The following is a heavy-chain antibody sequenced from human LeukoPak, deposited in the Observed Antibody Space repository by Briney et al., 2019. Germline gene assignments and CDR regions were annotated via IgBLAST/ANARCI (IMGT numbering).Heavy chain of an antibody. V-gene: IGHV3-23*01. D-gene: IGHD3-22*01. J-gene: IGHJ4*02. CDR2: ISGSGGST. Sequence: GGSLRLSCAASGFTFRSYAMSWVRQAPGKALEWVSAISGSGGSTDYADSVKGRFTISRDNSKNTLYMQMNSLRAEDTAVYYCASYDSSGYYHYFDYWGQGTLVTVSS. CDR3: ASYDSSGYYHYFDY. CDR1: GFTFRSYA.